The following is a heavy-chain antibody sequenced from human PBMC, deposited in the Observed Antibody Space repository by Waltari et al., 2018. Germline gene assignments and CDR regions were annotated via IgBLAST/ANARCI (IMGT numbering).Heavy chain of an antibody. CDR2: ISSSGSFI. V-gene: IGHV3-21*01. CDR1: GFTFSNYN. J-gene: IGHJ3*02. CDR3: ARDRAVDDAFDI. D-gene: IGHD6-19*01. Sequence: VQLVESGGGLVKPGGSLRRSCAASGFTFSNYNINWVRQAPGKGLEWVSTISSSGSFIYYADSVKGRFTISRDNAKNSLYLQMNSLRAEDTGVYYCARDRAVDDAFDIWGQGTMVTVAS.